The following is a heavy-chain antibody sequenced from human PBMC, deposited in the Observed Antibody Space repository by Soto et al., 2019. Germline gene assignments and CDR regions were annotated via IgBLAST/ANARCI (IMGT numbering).Heavy chain of an antibody. CDR1: GFTFSSYA. CDR3: ARAGYLDY. J-gene: IGHJ4*02. V-gene: IGHV3-30-3*01. CDR2: ISYDGSNK. Sequence: GGSLRLSCAASGFTFSSYAMHWVRQAPGKGLEWVAVISYDGSNKYYADSVKGRFTISRDNSKNTLYLQMNSLRAEDTAVYYCARAGYLDYWGQGTLVTVSS.